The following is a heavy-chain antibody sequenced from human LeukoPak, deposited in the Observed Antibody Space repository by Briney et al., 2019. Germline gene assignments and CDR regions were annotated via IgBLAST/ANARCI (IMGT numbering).Heavy chain of an antibody. Sequence: ASVKVSCKASGYTFTSYDINWVRQATGQGLEWMGWMNPNSGNTGYAQKFQGRVTMTRNTSISTAYMELSSLRSEDTALYYCVKGIITFGRVIVNDAFETWGQGTMVIVSS. V-gene: IGHV1-8*01. J-gene: IGHJ3*02. CDR3: VKGIITFGRVIVNDAFET. D-gene: IGHD3-16*02. CDR1: GYTFTSYD. CDR2: MNPNSGNT.